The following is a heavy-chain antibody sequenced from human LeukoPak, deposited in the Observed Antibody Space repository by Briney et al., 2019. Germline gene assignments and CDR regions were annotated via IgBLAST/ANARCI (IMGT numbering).Heavy chain of an antibody. CDR2: IYHSGST. J-gene: IGHJ4*02. D-gene: IGHD3-22*01. Sequence: PSETLSLTCAVSGGSISSGGYSWSWIRQPPGKGLEWIGYIYHSGSTYYNPSLKSRVTISVDRSKNQFSLKLSSVTAADTAVYYCARRGYYDSSGYYAPDYFDYWGQGTLVTVSS. CDR3: ARRGYYDSSGYYAPDYFDY. V-gene: IGHV4-30-2*01. CDR1: GGSISSGGYS.